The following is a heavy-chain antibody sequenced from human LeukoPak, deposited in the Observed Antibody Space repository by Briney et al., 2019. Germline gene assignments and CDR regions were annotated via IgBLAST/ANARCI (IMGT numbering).Heavy chain of an antibody. D-gene: IGHD3-3*01. J-gene: IGHJ6*03. Sequence: SETLSLTCAVYGGSFSGYYWSWIRQPPGKGLEWIGEINHSGSTNYNPSLKSRVTISVDTSKNQFSLKLSSVTAADTAVYYCARADDFWSGYYRNYYYYYMDVRGKGTTVTVSS. V-gene: IGHV4-34*01. CDR2: INHSGST. CDR3: ARADDFWSGYYRNYYYYYMDV. CDR1: GGSFSGYY.